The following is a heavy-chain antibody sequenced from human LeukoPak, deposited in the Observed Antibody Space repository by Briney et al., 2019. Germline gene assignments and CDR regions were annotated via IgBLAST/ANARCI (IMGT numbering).Heavy chain of an antibody. J-gene: IGHJ4*02. CDR3: ARQTTVATDC. D-gene: IGHD4-23*01. CDR1: GFTFSSYG. Sequence: GGSLRLSCAASGFTFSSYGMHWVRQAPGKGLEWVALIWFDGSNKYYADSVKGRFTISRDNSNNTLYLQMNSQRVEDTAVYYCARQTTVATDCWGQGTLVTVSS. CDR2: IWFDGSNK. V-gene: IGHV3-33*01.